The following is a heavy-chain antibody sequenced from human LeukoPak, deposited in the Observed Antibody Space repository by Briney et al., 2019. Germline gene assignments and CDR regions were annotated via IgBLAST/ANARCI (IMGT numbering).Heavy chain of an antibody. Sequence: GGSLRLSCAASGFTFSSYSMTWVRQAPGKGLEWISSMSSGSRYIYYADSVRGRFTISRDNAKNSLSLLMNSLIAQDTAVYYCARDRPTGASRLFVVQWGQGTLVTVSS. V-gene: IGHV3-21*01. CDR3: ARDRPTGASRLFVVQ. CDR2: MSSGSRYI. CDR1: GFTFSSYS. D-gene: IGHD3-3*01. J-gene: IGHJ4*02.